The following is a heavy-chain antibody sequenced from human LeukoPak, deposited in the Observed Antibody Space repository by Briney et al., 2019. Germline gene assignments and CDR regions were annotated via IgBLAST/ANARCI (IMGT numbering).Heavy chain of an antibody. CDR3: ARGNRLHALN. V-gene: IGHV4-59*01. D-gene: IGHD1-14*01. CDR2: IYYSGST. J-gene: IGHJ4*02. Sequence: SETLSLTCTVSGGSISSYYWSWIRQPPGKGLEWIGYIYYSGSTNYNPSLKSRVTISVDTSKNQFSLKLSSVTAADTAVYYCARGNRLHALNWGQGTLVTVSS. CDR1: GGSISSYY.